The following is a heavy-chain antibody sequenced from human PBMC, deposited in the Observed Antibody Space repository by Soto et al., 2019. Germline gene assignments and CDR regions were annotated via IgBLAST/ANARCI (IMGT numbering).Heavy chain of an antibody. CDR3: ARDYGDPSIYYYYYYMDV. CDR1: GFTFSSYG. CDR2: IWYDGSNK. V-gene: IGHV3-33*01. D-gene: IGHD4-17*01. J-gene: IGHJ6*03. Sequence: GGSLRLSCAASGFTFSSYGMHWVRQAPGKGLEWVAVIWYDGSNKYYADSVKGRFTISRDNSKNTLYLQMNSLRAEDTAVYYCARDYGDPSIYYYYYYMDVWGKGTTVTVSS.